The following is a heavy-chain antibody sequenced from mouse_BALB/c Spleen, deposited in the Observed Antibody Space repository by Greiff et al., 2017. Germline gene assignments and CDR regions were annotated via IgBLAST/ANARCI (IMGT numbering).Heavy chain of an antibody. CDR1: GFTFSDYY. V-gene: IGHV5-4*02. D-gene: IGHD2-4*01. Sequence: EVQRVESGGGLVKPGGSLKLSCAASGFTFSDYYMYWVRQTPEKRLEWVATISDGGSYTYYPDSVKGRFTISRDNAKNNLYLQMSSLKSEDTAMYYCAREGTMITTGGFDYWGQGTTLTVSS. CDR3: AREGTMITTGGFDY. CDR2: ISDGGSYT. J-gene: IGHJ2*01.